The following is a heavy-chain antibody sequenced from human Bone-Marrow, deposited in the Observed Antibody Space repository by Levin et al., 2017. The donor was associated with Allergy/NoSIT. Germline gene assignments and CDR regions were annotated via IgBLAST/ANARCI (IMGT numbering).Heavy chain of an antibody. CDR1: GFTFSNNG. V-gene: IGHV3-30*18. D-gene: IGHD3-16*01. J-gene: IGHJ4*02. Sequence: TGGSLRLSCAASGFTFSNNGMHWVRQAPGKGLEWVAVIAYDGSNKDYADSVKGRFTISRDNSKKTLYLQMSSLRAEDTAVYYCAKVPDGGPGPIDYWGQGTLVTVSS. CDR2: IAYDGSNK. CDR3: AKVPDGGPGPIDY.